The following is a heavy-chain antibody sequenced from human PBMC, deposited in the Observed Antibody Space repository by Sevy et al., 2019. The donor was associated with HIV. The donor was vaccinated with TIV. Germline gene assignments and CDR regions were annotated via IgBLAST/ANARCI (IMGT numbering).Heavy chain of an antibody. CDR1: GFTFDDSA. J-gene: IGHJ4*02. D-gene: IGHD6-19*01. CDR3: AKDIGATGIAVVAN. Sequence: GGSLRLSCAASGFTFDDSAMHWVRQVPGKGLEWVSGLNWDSGSVAYADSVKGRFTISRDNAKNALFLQMNSLRAEDTALYYCAKDIGATGIAVVANWGQGIQVTVSS. CDR2: LNWDSGSV. V-gene: IGHV3-9*01.